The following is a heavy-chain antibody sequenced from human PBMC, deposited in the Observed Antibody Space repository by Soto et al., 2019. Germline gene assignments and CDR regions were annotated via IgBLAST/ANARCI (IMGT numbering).Heavy chain of an antibody. V-gene: IGHV3-30*18. Sequence: GGSLRLSCAASGFTFSSYGMHWVRQAPGKGLEWVAVISYDGSNKYYADSVKGRFTISRDNSKNTLYLQMNSLRAEDTAVYYCAKDRERIGFGEPPSYFDYWGQGTLVTVSS. J-gene: IGHJ4*02. CDR2: ISYDGSNK. CDR1: GFTFSSYG. D-gene: IGHD3-10*01. CDR3: AKDRERIGFGEPPSYFDY.